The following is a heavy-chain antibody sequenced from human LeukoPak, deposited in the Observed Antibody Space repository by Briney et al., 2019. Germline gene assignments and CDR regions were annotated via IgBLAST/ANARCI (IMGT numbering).Heavy chain of an antibody. Sequence: SGTLSLTCSVSGGSITSHYWNWIRQPAGKGLEWIGRMYISGSTNYNPTLKSRVSMSIDTSKNQFSLKLRSVTAADTAVYYCARWDYNSIDYWGQGTLVTVSS. J-gene: IGHJ4*02. CDR2: MYISGST. D-gene: IGHD3-10*01. V-gene: IGHV4-4*07. CDR3: ARWDYNSIDY. CDR1: GGSITSHY.